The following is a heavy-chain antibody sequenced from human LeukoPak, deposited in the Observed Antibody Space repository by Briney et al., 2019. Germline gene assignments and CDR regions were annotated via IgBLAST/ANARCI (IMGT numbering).Heavy chain of an antibody. CDR3: ARRGDQFDY. CDR2: IHYRGTA. Sequence: SETLSLTCTVSGDSISNYYWSWIRQPPGKGLEWIGYIHYRGTANFNPPLKSRVSISVDTSKNQFSLRLSSVTAADTAVYYCARRGDQFDYWGQGTLVTVSS. CDR1: GDSISNYY. J-gene: IGHJ4*02. D-gene: IGHD3-16*01. V-gene: IGHV4-59*08.